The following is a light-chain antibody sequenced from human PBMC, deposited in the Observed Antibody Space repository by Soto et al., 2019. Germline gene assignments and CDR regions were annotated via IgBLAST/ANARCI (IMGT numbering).Light chain of an antibody. Sequence: EIVLTQSPATLSLSPGERATLSCRASQSVSSNLVWYQQKPGHAPRLLIYDASNRATGIPARIIGSGCSTDFTLTISSREPEDCAVYYCQQRSNWPPITFGQGTRLEIK. V-gene: IGKV3-11*01. CDR3: QQRSNWPPIT. J-gene: IGKJ5*01. CDR1: QSVSSN. CDR2: DAS.